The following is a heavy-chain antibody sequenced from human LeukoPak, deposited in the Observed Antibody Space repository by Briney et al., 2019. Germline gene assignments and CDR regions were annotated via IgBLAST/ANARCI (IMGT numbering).Heavy chain of an antibody. CDR1: GFTFSSYA. V-gene: IGHV3-23*01. CDR3: ARGPYYDSSGYYPEPFDY. CDR2: ISGSGGST. Sequence: PGGSLRLSCAASGFTFSSYAMSWVRQAPGKGLEWVSAISGSGGSTYYADSVKGRFTISRDNSKNTLYLQMNSLRAEDTAVYYCARGPYYDSSGYYPEPFDYWGQGTLVTVSS. D-gene: IGHD3-22*01. J-gene: IGHJ4*02.